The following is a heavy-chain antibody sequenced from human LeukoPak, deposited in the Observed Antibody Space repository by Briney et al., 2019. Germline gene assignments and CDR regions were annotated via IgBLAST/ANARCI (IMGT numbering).Heavy chain of an antibody. CDR3: ARDGRHRYYYDSRGFYGGWFDS. CDR2: ISGYNGNT. J-gene: IGHJ5*01. V-gene: IGHV1-18*01. Sequence: GASVKVSCKASGYTFTNYGIIWVRQAPGQGLEWMGWISGYNGNTNYAQKFQGRVTMTTDTSTTTAYMELRSLRSDDTAVYYCARDGRHRYYYDSRGFYGGWFDSWGQGTLVTVSS. CDR1: GYTFTNYG. D-gene: IGHD3-22*01.